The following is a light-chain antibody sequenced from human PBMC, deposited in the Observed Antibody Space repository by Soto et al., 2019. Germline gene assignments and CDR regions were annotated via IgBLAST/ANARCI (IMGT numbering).Light chain of an antibody. V-gene: IGKV3-15*01. CDR3: QHYDDWPWT. Sequence: EIVITQSPATLSVSPGERATLSCRASQSVSSNLAWYLQKPGQAPRLLISGASTRAAGIPARFSGSGSGTEFILTISSLQSEDFAVYYCQHYDDWPWTFGQGTKVDIK. CDR2: GAS. J-gene: IGKJ1*01. CDR1: QSVSSN.